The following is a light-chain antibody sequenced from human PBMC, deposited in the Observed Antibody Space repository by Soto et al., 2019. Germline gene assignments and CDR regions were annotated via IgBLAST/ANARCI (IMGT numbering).Light chain of an antibody. CDR3: QQSYSTPRT. CDR1: QSISTQ. V-gene: IGKV1-39*01. CDR2: SIS. J-gene: IGKJ2*02. Sequence: DIQLTQSPSTLSASEGDRVTLTCRASQSISTQLNWYRQKPGQAPELIIYSISSLQSGVPTRFSGSGSGTDFTLTISSLQPEDFAIYYCQQSYSTPRTFGQGTKVDIK.